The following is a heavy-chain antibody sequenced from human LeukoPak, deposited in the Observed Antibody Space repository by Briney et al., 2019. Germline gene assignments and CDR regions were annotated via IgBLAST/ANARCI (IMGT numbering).Heavy chain of an antibody. CDR2: IYYTGNT. J-gene: IGHJ4*02. CDR3: AGGPAYLDSVPNS. V-gene: IGHV4-31*03. D-gene: IGHD3-22*01. CDR1: GGSISSGSYF. Sequence: SETLSLTCTVSGGSISSGSYFWSWIRQHPVKGLEWLGYIYYTGNTASNPSLQSRLTISRDTSENQFSLSLTSVTAADTAVYYCAGGPAYLDSVPNSWGQGTLVTVSS.